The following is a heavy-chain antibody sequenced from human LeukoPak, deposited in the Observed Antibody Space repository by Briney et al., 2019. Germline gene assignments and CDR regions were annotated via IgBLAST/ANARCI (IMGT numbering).Heavy chain of an antibody. Sequence: GGSLRLSCAASGFTFSSYWMSWVRQAPGKGQEWVANIKQDGSEKYYVDSVKGRFTISRDNAKNSLYLQMNSLRAEDTAVYYCARDRVVGATKSSYYYGMDVWGQGTTVTVSS. J-gene: IGHJ6*02. V-gene: IGHV3-7*01. CDR2: IKQDGSEK. D-gene: IGHD1-26*01. CDR3: ARDRVVGATKSSYYYGMDV. CDR1: GFTFSSYW.